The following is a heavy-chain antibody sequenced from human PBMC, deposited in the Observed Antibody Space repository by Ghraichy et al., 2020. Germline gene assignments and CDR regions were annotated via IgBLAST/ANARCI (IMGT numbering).Heavy chain of an antibody. D-gene: IGHD6-19*01. CDR2: IYTTGST. J-gene: IGHJ4*02. CDR3: ARTFRDSTAWYHFDH. Sequence: SETLSLTCTVSGGSISGYYWSWIRQSAGKVLEWIGRIYTTGSTNYNPSLKSRISLSLDRSKNQVSLILTSVTVADTAVYYCARTFRDSTAWYHFDHWGRGTLVTVSS. CDR1: GGSISGYY. V-gene: IGHV4-4*07.